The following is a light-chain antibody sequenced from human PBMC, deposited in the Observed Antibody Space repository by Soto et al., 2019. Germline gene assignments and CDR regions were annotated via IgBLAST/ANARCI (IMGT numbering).Light chain of an antibody. CDR3: QQSNKWPLT. CDR1: QSVSSN. Sequence: EIVMTQSPGTLSVSPGERAALSCRASQSVSSNLAWYQQKPGQAPRLLIYGASTRATGIPARFSGSGSGTEFTLSISSLQSEDFALYYCQQSNKWPLTFGGGTRVEIK. CDR2: GAS. J-gene: IGKJ4*01. V-gene: IGKV3-15*01.